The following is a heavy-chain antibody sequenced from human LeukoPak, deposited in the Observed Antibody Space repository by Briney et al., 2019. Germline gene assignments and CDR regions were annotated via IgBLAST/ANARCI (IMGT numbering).Heavy chain of an antibody. V-gene: IGHV4-38-2*02. CDR3: ARGTYGYYMDV. CDR2: IYRSGST. J-gene: IGHJ6*03. Sequence: SETLSLTCSGSNYSISNSLYWGWLRQPPGKGLEWIGRIYRSGSTFYNPSPKSRVTISLDTSKNQFSLKLSSVTAADTAVYFCARGTYGYYMDVWGKGTTVTVSS. D-gene: IGHD4-17*01. CDR1: NYSISNSLY.